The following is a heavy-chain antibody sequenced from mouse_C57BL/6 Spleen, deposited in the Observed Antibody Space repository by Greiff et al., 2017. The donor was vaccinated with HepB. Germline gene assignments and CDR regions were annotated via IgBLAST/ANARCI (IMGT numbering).Heavy chain of an antibody. Sequence: QQSCKASGYTFTSYWMQWVKQRPGQGLEWIGEIDPSDSYTNYNQKFKGKATLTVDTSSSTAYMQLSSLTSEDSAVYYCARRTTVFDYWGQGTTLTVSS. CDR1: GYTFTSYW. CDR3: ARRTTVFDY. D-gene: IGHD1-1*01. V-gene: IGHV1-50*01. J-gene: IGHJ2*01. CDR2: IDPSDSYT.